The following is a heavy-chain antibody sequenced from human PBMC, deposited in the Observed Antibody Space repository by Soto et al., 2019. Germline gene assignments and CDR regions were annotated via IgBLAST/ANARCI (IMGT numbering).Heavy chain of an antibody. D-gene: IGHD5-12*01. Sequence: ASVKVSCKASGYTFTSYAMHWVRQAPGQRLEWMGWINAGNGNTKYSQKFQGRVTITRDTSASTAYMELRSLTSDDTAVYYCARDLVPGYTGFSDYWGQGTLVTVS. CDR1: GYTFTSYA. CDR3: ARDLVPGYTGFSDY. V-gene: IGHV1-3*01. CDR2: INAGNGNT. J-gene: IGHJ4*02.